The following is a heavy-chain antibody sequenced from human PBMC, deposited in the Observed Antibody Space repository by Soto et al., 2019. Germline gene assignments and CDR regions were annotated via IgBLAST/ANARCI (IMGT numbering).Heavy chain of an antibody. J-gene: IGHJ5*02. V-gene: IGHV4-39*01. CDR1: GGSISSSSYY. CDR3: ARQYSSSSNWFDP. D-gene: IGHD6-6*01. Sequence: SETLSLTCTVSGGSISSSSYYWGWIRQPPGKGLEWIGSIYYSGSTYYNPSLKSRVTISVDTSKNQFSLKLSSVTAADTAVYYCARQYSSSSNWFDPWGQGTLVTVSS. CDR2: IYYSGST.